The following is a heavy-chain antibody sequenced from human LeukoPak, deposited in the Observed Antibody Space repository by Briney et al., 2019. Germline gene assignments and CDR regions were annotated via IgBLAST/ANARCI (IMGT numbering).Heavy chain of an antibody. CDR1: GDSITSRDYY. CDR3: ASSLSNYDFWSGYYPFDY. Sequence: PSETLSLTCSVSGDSITSRDYYWSWIRQPPGKGLEWIGYIYYSGSTSYNPSLKSRVTISVDTSKNQFSLRLSSVTAADTAVYYCASSLSNYDFWSGYYPFDYWGQGTLVTVSS. D-gene: IGHD3-3*01. J-gene: IGHJ4*02. CDR2: IYYSGST. V-gene: IGHV4-30-4*08.